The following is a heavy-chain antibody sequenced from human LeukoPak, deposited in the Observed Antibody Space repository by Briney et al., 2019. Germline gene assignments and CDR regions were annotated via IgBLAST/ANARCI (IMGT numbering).Heavy chain of an antibody. Sequence: GSLRLSYAASGFTVSSNYMSWVRQAPGKGLEWVSVIYSGGSTYYADSVKGRFTISRDNSKNTLYLQMNSLRAEDTAVYFCARDPTQSSPFDYWGQGTLVTVSS. CDR2: IYSGGST. D-gene: IGHD2-2*01. CDR1: GFTVSSNY. J-gene: IGHJ4*02. V-gene: IGHV3-53*05. CDR3: ARDPTQSSPFDY.